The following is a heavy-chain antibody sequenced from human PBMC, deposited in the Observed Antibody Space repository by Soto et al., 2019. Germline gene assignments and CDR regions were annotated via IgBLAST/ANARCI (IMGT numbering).Heavy chain of an antibody. CDR1: GYTFTGNY. V-gene: IGHV1-2*02. CDR3: ARDPRPPSGWLGFWEDGMDG. J-gene: IGHJ6*02. Sequence: QVHLVQSGAEVKKPGASVKVSCKASGYTFTGNYIHWVRQAPGQGLEWMGWVNPDNGGTTSAQKFQGRGTKTRDTSVTTAYMDLTRLTSDDTAVYYCARDPRPPSGWLGFWEDGMDGWGQGTTVTVSS. CDR2: VNPDNGGT. D-gene: IGHD3-3*01.